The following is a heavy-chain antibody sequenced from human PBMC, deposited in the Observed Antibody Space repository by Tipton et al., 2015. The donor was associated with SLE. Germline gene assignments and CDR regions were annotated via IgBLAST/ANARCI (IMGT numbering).Heavy chain of an antibody. Sequence: LRLSCTVSGGSISSHYWSWIRQPPGKGLEWIGYIYYSGSTDYNPSLKSRVTISVDTSKNQFSLKLSSVTAADTAVYYCARARTIFGVSESHYWGQGTLVTVSS. CDR2: IYYSGST. CDR3: ARARTIFGVSESHY. V-gene: IGHV4-59*11. J-gene: IGHJ4*02. D-gene: IGHD3-3*01. CDR1: GGSISSHY.